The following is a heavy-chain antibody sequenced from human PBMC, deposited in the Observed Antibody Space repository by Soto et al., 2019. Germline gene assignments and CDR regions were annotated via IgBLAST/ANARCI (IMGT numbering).Heavy chain of an antibody. V-gene: IGHV4-61*01. Sequence: QVQLQESGPGLVKPSETLSLTCTVSGGSVSSGSYYWSWIRQPPGKGLEWIGNIFHSGTTNYNPTLKSRVIISVDTTTKKFSLKLSSLNAADTAVYYCARVHIPGPVASWGQGNLVTVSS. D-gene: IGHD1-1*01. J-gene: IGHJ4*02. CDR1: GGSVSSGSYY. CDR3: ARVHIPGPVAS. CDR2: IFHSGTT.